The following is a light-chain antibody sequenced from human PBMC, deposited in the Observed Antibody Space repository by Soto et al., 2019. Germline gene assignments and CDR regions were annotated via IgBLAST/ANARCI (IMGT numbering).Light chain of an antibody. Sequence: EIVMTQSPATLSVSPGERVTRSCRAIQDIRSSLAWYQQKPGQAPRLLIYGASIRATGVPATFSGSGSGTEFTLSISSLQSEHLGVYYCQQDSSWPLTFGGGTKVDIK. CDR1: QDIRSS. V-gene: IGKV3-15*01. CDR2: GAS. J-gene: IGKJ4*01. CDR3: QQDSSWPLT.